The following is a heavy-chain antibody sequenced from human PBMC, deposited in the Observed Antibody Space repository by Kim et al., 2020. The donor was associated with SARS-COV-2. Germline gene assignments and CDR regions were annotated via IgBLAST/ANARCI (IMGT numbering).Heavy chain of an antibody. D-gene: IGHD3-10*01. Sequence: GGSLRRSCAASGFTLSNYWMHWVRQAPGKGLEWVSKIHPDGSGIDYADSVTGRFTISRDYTKNTLYLQMNSLRTEDTAIYFCYDSGSTTSFDFWSRGTL. J-gene: IGHJ4*02. CDR2: IHPDGSGI. CDR1: GFTLSNYW. V-gene: IGHV3-74*01. CDR3: YDSGSTTSFDF.